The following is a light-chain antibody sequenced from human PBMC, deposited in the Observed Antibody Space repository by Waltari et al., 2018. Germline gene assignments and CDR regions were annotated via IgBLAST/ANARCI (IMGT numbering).Light chain of an antibody. J-gene: IGLJ1*01. CDR3: SSFTSRHLYV. CDR1: STAGGGYNY. V-gene: IGLV2-14*01. CDR2: EVN. Sequence: QSALTQPASVSGSPGQSFTISGTGSSTAGGGYNYVSWYQQYPGKVPKFMIYEVNNRPSGVSSRCSGSKSGNTASLTISGLQADDEADYYCSSFTSRHLYVFGTGTAVTVL.